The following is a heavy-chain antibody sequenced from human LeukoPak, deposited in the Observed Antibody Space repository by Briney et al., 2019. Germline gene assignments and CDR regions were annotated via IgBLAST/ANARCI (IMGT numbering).Heavy chain of an antibody. J-gene: IGHJ4*02. CDR1: GGSFSGYY. Sequence: PSETLSLTCAVYGGSFSGYYWSWIRQPPGKGLEWIGEINHSGSTSYNPSLKSRVTISVDTSKNQFSLKLSSVTAADTAVYYCARGVPGITIFGVVIRHPVDYWGQGTLVTVSS. CDR3: ARGVPGITIFGVVIRHPVDY. V-gene: IGHV4-34*01. CDR2: INHSGST. D-gene: IGHD3-3*01.